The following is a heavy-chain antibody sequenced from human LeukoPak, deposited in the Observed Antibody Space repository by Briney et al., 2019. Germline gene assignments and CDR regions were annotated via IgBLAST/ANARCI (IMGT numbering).Heavy chain of an antibody. CDR3: AQDGALIAATQFYYFDY. V-gene: IGHV3-23*01. J-gene: IGHJ4*02. Sequence: GGSLRLSCAASGLTFSSYAMSWVRQAPGKGLEWVSAISGSGGSTYYADSVKGRFTISRDNSKNTLYLQMNSLRAEDAAVYYCAQDGALIAATQFYYFDYWGQGTLVTVSS. CDR2: ISGSGGST. D-gene: IGHD6-13*01. CDR1: GLTFSSYA.